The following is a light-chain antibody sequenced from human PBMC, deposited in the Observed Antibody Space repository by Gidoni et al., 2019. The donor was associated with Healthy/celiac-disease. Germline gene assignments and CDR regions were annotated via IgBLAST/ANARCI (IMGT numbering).Light chain of an antibody. Sequence: EIVLTQSPGTLSLSPGERATLSCRASQSVSSSYLAWYQQKPGQAPRLLIYGASSRATGIPDRFSGSGPGTDFTLTISRLEPEDFAVYYCQRYGSSPGTFGQGTKVEIK. V-gene: IGKV3-20*01. CDR2: GAS. J-gene: IGKJ1*01. CDR3: QRYGSSPGT. CDR1: QSVSSSY.